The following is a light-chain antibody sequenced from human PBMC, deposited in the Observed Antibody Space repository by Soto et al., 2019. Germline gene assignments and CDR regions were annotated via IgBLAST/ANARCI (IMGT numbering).Light chain of an antibody. V-gene: IGKV3D-15*01. J-gene: IGKJ5*01. CDR2: GAS. Sequence: EIVMTQSPATLSVSPGERATLSCRASQSVSSNLAWYQQKPGQAPRLLIYGASTRATGIPDRFSGSGSETDFTLTVNRLEPEDFAVYYCQQRSSWPITFGQGTRLEI. CDR3: QQRSSWPIT. CDR1: QSVSSN.